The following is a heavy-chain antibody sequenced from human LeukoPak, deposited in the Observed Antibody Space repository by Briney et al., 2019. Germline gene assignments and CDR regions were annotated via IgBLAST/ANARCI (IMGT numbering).Heavy chain of an antibody. CDR2: IWYDGGSKK. D-gene: IGHD3-22*01. Sequence: GGSLRLSCEASGYAFSNYGMHWVRQAPGKGLEWVAVIWYDGGSKKYYADSVKGRFTISRDNSKNTLYLQMNSLRAEDTAVYYCARVSGYYESSGYYQDNWFDPWGQGTLVTVSS. CDR3: ARVSGYYESSGYYQDNWFDP. J-gene: IGHJ5*02. V-gene: IGHV3-33*01. CDR1: GYAFSNYG.